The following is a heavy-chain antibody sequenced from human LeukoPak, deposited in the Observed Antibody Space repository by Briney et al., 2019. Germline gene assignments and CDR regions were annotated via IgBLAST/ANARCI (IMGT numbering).Heavy chain of an antibody. D-gene: IGHD5-18*01. J-gene: IGHJ4*02. Sequence: KPSETLSLTCAVSGYSISSGYYWGWIRQPPGKGLEWIGTIYHNGNTHYNPSLKSRVTISVDTSKNQFSLKLSSVTAADTAVYYCARVRYNYGDSDYWGQGTLVTVSS. V-gene: IGHV4-38-2*01. CDR1: GYSISSGYY. CDR3: ARVRYNYGDSDY. CDR2: IYHNGNT.